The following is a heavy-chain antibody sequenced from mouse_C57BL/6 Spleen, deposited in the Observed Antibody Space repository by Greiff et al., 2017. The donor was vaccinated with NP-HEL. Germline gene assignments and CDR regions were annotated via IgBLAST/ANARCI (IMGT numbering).Heavy chain of an antibody. CDR2: ISSGGSYT. J-gene: IGHJ4*01. CDR1: GFTFSSYG. Sequence: EVQLRESGGDLVKPGGSLKLSCAASGFTFSSYGMSWVRQTPDKRLEWVATISSGGSYTYYPDSVKGRFTISRDNAKNTLYLQMSSLKSEDTAMYYCARRTTVMDYWGQGTSVTVSS. CDR3: ARRTTVMDY. V-gene: IGHV5-6*01. D-gene: IGHD1-1*01.